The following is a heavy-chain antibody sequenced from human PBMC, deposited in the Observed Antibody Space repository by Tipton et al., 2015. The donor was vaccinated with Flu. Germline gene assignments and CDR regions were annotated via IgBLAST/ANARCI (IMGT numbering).Heavy chain of an antibody. CDR1: GVSFSSFA. V-gene: IGHV3-23*01. Sequence: GSLRLSCAASGVSFSSFAMNWVRQAPGKGLEWVAAISGSDGQTYYADSVKGRFTISRDNSEDTLFLQMNSLRPEDTAVYFCAKDPFKGYGGWYFWEYWGQGTLVTVSS. J-gene: IGHJ4*02. CDR2: ISGSDGQT. CDR3: AKDPFKGYGGWYFWEY. D-gene: IGHD6-19*01.